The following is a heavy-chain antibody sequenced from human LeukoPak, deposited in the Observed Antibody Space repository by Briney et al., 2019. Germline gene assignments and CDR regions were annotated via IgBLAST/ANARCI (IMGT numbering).Heavy chain of an antibody. CDR1: GFTFSDYY. D-gene: IGHD3-10*01. V-gene: IGHV3-11*05. J-gene: IGHJ4*02. CDR3: ARGGGSRFDY. CDR2: ISTSSSYT. Sequence: PGRSLRLSCAASGFTFSDYYMSWIRQAPGKGLEWVSYISTSSSYTNYADSVKGRFTISRDDAKNSLYLQMNSLRAEDTAVYYCARGGGSRFDYWGQGTLVTVSS.